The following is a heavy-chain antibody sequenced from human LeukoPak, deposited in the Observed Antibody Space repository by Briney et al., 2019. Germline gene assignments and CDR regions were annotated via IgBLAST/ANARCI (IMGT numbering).Heavy chain of an antibody. J-gene: IGHJ4*02. CDR2: IGAYNGNT. CDR1: GYTFTSYG. V-gene: IGHV1-18*01. CDR3: ARDRHRTFDY. Sequence: ASVKVSCKASGYTFTSYGISWVRQAPGQGLEWMGWIGAYNGNTNYAQKLQGRATMTTDTSTSTAYMELRSPRSDDTAVYYCARDRHRTFDYWGQGTLVTVSS. D-gene: IGHD1-7*01.